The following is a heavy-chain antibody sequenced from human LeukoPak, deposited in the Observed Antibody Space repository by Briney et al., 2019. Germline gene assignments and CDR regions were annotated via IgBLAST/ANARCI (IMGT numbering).Heavy chain of an antibody. V-gene: IGHV1-2*02. CDR2: INPYSGGT. Sequence: ASVKVSCKASGDTFGNYGINWVRQAPGQGLEWMGWINPYSGGTNYAQKFQGRVTMTRDTSISTAYMELNSLRSDDTAVYYCARLGLTVTSDIDWWGQGTLVTVSS. D-gene: IGHD4-17*01. J-gene: IGHJ4*02. CDR3: ARLGLTVTSDIDW. CDR1: GDTFGNYG.